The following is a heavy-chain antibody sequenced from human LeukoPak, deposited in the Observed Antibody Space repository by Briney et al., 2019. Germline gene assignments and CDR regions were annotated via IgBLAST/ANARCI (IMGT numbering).Heavy chain of an antibody. CDR3: ARDLPEGAFDI. CDR2: IKQDGSEK. J-gene: IGHJ3*02. Sequence: PGGSLRLSCAASGFTFSSYWMSWVRQAPGKGLEWVANIKQDGSEKYYVDSVKGRSTISRDNAKNSLYLQMNSLRAEDTAVYYCARDLPEGAFDIWGQGTMVTVSS. V-gene: IGHV3-7*01. CDR1: GFTFSSYW.